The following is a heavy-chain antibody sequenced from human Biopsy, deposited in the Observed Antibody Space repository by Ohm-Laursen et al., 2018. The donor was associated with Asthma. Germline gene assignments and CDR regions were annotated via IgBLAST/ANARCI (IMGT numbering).Heavy chain of an antibody. J-gene: IGHJ4*02. D-gene: IGHD1-14*01. CDR2: IDWEEDK. CDR1: GFSLTEDGVS. Sequence: TQTPTLTCTFSGFSLTEDGVSVGWIRQSPGKALEWLARIDWEEDKFYSTSLRTRLTISKGSSEDQVVLTMTNMGPVDTATYYCTRHNDYWGPGILVTVSS. CDR3: TRHNDY. V-gene: IGHV2-70*04.